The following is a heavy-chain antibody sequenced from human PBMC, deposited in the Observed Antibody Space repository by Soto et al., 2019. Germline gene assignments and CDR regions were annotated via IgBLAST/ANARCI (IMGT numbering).Heavy chain of an antibody. Sequence: SETLSLTCTVSGGSISIGGYYWSWIRQHPGKGLEWIGYIYYSGSTYYNPSLKSRVTISVDTSKNQFSLKLSSVTAADTAVYYCARSLITMVRGVNWFDPWGQGTLVTVSS. CDR3: ARSLITMVRGVNWFDP. D-gene: IGHD3-10*01. CDR2: IYYSGST. V-gene: IGHV4-31*03. CDR1: GGSISIGGYY. J-gene: IGHJ5*02.